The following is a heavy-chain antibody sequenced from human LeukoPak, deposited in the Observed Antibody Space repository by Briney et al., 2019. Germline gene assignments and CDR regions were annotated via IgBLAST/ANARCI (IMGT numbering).Heavy chain of an antibody. D-gene: IGHD3-16*01. CDR2: ISSSCSTI. CDR1: GFTFSRYE. V-gene: IGHV3-48*03. CDR3: AIDRFSDWGDYYYYYMDV. J-gene: IGHJ6*03. Sequence: PGGSLRLSCAASGFTFSRYEMNWVRQAPGKGLEWVSYISSSCSTIYYADSVKGRFTISRDNAKNSLYLQMNSLRAEDTAVYYCAIDRFSDWGDYYYYYMDVWGKGTTVTVSS.